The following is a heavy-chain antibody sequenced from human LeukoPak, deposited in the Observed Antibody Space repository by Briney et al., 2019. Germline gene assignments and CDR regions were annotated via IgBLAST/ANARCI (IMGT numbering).Heavy chain of an antibody. V-gene: IGHV1-69*05. J-gene: IGHJ4*02. CDR2: IIPIFGTP. CDR3: AHASWGGLIETPFDY. CDR1: GGFFSSYG. Sequence: SVKVSCKASGGFFSSYGINWVRQAPGQGLEWMGGIIPIFGTPKYAQKFQRRVTITTDESTTTAYMELRSLRAEDTAVYFWAHASWGGLIETPFDYWGQGTLVTVSS. D-gene: IGHD7-27*01.